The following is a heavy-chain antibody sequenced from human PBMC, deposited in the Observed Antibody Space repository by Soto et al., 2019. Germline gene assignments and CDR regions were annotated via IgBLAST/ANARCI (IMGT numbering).Heavy chain of an antibody. CDR3: ARHIRFGELPRSTYYYYGMDV. V-gene: IGHV1-69*01. Sequence: QVQLVQSGAEVKKPGSSVKVSCKASGGTFSSYAISWVRQAPGQGLEWVGGIIPIFGTANYAQKFQGRVTITADESTSTAYMELSSLRSEDTAVYYCARHIRFGELPRSTYYYYGMDVWGQGTTVTVSS. D-gene: IGHD3-10*01. CDR1: GGTFSSYA. J-gene: IGHJ6*02. CDR2: IIPIFGTA.